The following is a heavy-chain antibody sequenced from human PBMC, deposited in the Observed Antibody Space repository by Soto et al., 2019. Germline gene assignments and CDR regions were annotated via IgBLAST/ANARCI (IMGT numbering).Heavy chain of an antibody. CDR3: ARSKGALNYYDSSGHFDY. CDR1: GGTFSSYA. D-gene: IGHD3-22*01. Sequence: ASVKVSCKASGGTFSSYAISWVRQAPGQGLEWMGGIIPIFGTANYAQKFQGRVTITADESTSTAYMELSSLRSEDTAVYYCARSKGALNYYDSSGHFDYWGQGTLVTV. J-gene: IGHJ4*02. V-gene: IGHV1-69*13. CDR2: IIPIFGTA.